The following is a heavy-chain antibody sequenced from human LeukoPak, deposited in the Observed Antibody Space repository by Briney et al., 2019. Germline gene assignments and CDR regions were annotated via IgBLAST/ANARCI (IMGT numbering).Heavy chain of an antibody. Sequence: GGSLRLSCAASGFTFSSDWMSWVRQAPGKGLEWVANIKQDGSEKYYVDSVKGRFTISRDNAKNSLYLQMNSLRAEDTAVYYCARDRNGVWFGWGQGTLVTVSS. J-gene: IGHJ4*02. CDR3: ARDRNGVWFG. CDR2: IKQDGSEK. D-gene: IGHD2-8*01. V-gene: IGHV3-7*01. CDR1: GFTFSSDW.